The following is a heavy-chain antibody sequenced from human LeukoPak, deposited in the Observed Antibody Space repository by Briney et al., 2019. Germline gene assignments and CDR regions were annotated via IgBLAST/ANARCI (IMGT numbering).Heavy chain of an antibody. CDR1: GGSISTYY. J-gene: IGHJ4*02. CDR3: ARHGTSGFRPFDY. V-gene: IGHV4-59*08. Sequence: SETLSLTCNVSGGSISTYYWSWIRQPPGKGLEWIGYIYYSGSTNYNPSLKSRVTISVDRSRNQFSLKLNSLTAADTAVYYYARHGTSGFRPFDYWGQGTLVTVSS. D-gene: IGHD6-19*01. CDR2: IYYSGST.